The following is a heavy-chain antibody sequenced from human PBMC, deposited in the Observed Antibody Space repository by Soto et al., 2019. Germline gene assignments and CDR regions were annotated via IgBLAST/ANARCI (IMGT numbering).Heavy chain of an antibody. CDR2: ISAYNGNT. V-gene: IGHV1-18*01. Sequence: QVQLVQSGAEVKKPGASVKVSCKASGYTFTSYGISWVRQAPGQGLEWMGWISAYNGNTNYAQKLQGRVTMTTDTXTIXAYMELRSLRSDDTAVYYCARDRDGYSSSWPSLDYWGQGTLVTVSS. CDR1: GYTFTSYG. CDR3: ARDRDGYSSSWPSLDY. J-gene: IGHJ4*02. D-gene: IGHD6-13*01.